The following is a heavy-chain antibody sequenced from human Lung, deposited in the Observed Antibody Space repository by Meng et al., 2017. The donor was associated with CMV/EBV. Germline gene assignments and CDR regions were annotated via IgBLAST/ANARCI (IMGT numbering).Heavy chain of an antibody. V-gene: IGHV4-59*01. J-gene: IGHJ3*02. Sequence: SXTLSLXCTVSGGSFSTYYWSWIRQPPGKGLEWIGYIYYSGSTSYNPSLKSRVTISVDPSKNQFSLKLTSVTAADTAVYYCARPMIRGPYDGFHIWGQGTMVTVSS. D-gene: IGHD3-10*01. CDR3: ARPMIRGPYDGFHI. CDR1: GGSFSTYY. CDR2: IYYSGST.